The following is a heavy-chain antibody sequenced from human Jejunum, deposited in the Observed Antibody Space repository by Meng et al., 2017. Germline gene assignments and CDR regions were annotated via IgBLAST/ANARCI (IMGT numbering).Heavy chain of an antibody. D-gene: IGHD1-26*01. CDR3: ARNSGTYYRTGGGDAFDL. V-gene: IGHV3-30*17. CDR2: ISFDGILQ. J-gene: IGHJ3*01. CDR1: GFTFTTYA. Sequence: GGSLRLSVAASGFTFTTYAMHWVRQAPGKGREWVAHISFDGILQYFSNSVKGRFSISRDNSYNPLYLQMNSRTPEDTAVYYCARNSGTYYRTGGGDAFDLWGQGTVVTVSS.